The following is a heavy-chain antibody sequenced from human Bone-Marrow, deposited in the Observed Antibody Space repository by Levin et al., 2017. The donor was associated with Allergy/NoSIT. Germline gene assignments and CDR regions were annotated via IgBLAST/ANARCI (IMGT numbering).Heavy chain of an antibody. J-gene: IGHJ6*03. D-gene: IGHD2-2*01. CDR3: ARHGKYQLPRGGYYYYMDV. CDR1: GGSISSYY. Sequence: SETLSLTCTVSGGSISSYYWSWVRQPPGKGLEYIGYISYSGSTNYNPSLQSRVTMSVDTSKNQFSLKLSSVTAADTAVYYCARHGKYQLPRGGYYYYMDVWGKGTTVTVSS. V-gene: IGHV4-59*01. CDR2: ISYSGST.